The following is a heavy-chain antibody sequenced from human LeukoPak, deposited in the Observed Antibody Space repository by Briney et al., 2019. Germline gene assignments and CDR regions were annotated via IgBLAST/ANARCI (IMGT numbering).Heavy chain of an antibody. CDR2: IYYSGST. CDR1: GGSISSYY. V-gene: IGHV4-59*01. D-gene: IGHD3-3*01. CDR3: ARAGGIFGIDY. Sequence: PSETLSLTCTVSGGSISSYYWSWIRQPPGKGLEWIGYIYYSGSTNYNPPLKSRVTISVDTSKNQFSLKLSSVTAADTAVYYCARAGGIFGIDYWGQGTLVTVSS. J-gene: IGHJ4*02.